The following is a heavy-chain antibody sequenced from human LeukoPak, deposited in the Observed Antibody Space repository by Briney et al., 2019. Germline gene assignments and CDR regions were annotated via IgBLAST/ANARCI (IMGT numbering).Heavy chain of an antibody. Sequence: ASVKVSCKASGYTFTSYTMHWVRQAPGQRLEWMGWINAGNGNTKYSQKFQGRVTITRDTSASTAYMELSSLRSEDTAVYYCARDRDWNYGFDYWGQGTLVTVSS. J-gene: IGHJ4*02. CDR3: ARDRDWNYGFDY. V-gene: IGHV1-3*01. D-gene: IGHD1-7*01. CDR1: GYTFTSYT. CDR2: INAGNGNT.